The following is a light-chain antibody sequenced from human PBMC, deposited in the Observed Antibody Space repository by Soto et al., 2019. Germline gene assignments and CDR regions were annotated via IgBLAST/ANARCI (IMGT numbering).Light chain of an antibody. CDR3: QQYNIWPWT. V-gene: IGKV3-15*01. Sequence: EIVLTQSPGTLSLSPGERATLSCRASQSVSSSYLAWYQQKPGQAPRLLIIGASDRVTGIPARFSGSGSETEFTLSISSLQSDDFAVYYCQQYNIWPWTFGQGTKVDIK. CDR1: QSVSSSY. CDR2: GAS. J-gene: IGKJ1*01.